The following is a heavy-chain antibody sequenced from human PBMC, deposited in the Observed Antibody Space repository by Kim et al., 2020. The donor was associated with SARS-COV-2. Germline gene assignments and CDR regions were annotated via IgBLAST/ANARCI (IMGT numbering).Heavy chain of an antibody. V-gene: IGHV4-39*01. Sequence: SETLSLTCTVSGGSISSSSYYWGWIRQPPGKGLEWIGSIYYSGSTYYNPSLKSRVTISVDTSKNQFSLKLSSVTAADTAVYYCARHEYCSSTSCYVYYFDYWGQGTLVTVSS. D-gene: IGHD2-2*01. CDR2: IYYSGST. CDR3: ARHEYCSSTSCYVYYFDY. CDR1: GGSISSSSYY. J-gene: IGHJ4*02.